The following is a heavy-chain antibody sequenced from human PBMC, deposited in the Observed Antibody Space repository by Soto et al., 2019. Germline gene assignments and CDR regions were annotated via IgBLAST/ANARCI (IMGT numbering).Heavy chain of an antibody. CDR3: VRGGGGGLFEH. Sequence: WGSLRLSCPTSGFAFVDYYIICIGQAPGKGLEWLSHISPKSTYRNYADSVKGRFTISRDNTKSSLFLQMNSLGVEDTAVYYCVRGGGGGLFEHWGQGVLVTVSS. V-gene: IGHV3-11*06. J-gene: IGHJ4*02. D-gene: IGHD2-21*01. CDR2: ISPKSTYR. CDR1: GFAFVDYY.